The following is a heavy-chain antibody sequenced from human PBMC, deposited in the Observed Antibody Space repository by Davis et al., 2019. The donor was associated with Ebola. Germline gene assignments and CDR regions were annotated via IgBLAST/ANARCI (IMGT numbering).Heavy chain of an antibody. J-gene: IGHJ2*01. D-gene: IGHD1-14*01. CDR3: ARPIEKRCSPGCFDL. CDR2: MNPDSGNT. Sequence: ASVKVSCKASGYIFSNNDINWVRQATGQGLEWMGWMNPDSGNTGYASKFQGRVTMTRNNSITTAYMELSSLRSEDTAVYYCARPIEKRCSPGCFDLWGRGTPATVSS. V-gene: IGHV1-8*02. CDR1: GYIFSNND.